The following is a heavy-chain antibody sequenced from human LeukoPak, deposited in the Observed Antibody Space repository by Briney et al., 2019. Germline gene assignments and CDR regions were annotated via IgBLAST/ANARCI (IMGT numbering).Heavy chain of an antibody. D-gene: IGHD3-10*01. CDR2: INPNSGGT. V-gene: IGHV1-2*02. Sequence: ASVKVSCKASGYTFTGYYMHWVRQAPGQGLEWMGWINPNSGGTNYAQKFQGRVTMTRDTSISTAYMELSRLRSDDTAVYYCARDWLWFGELLDYYYYGMDVWGQGTTVIVSS. CDR1: GYTFTGYY. CDR3: ARDWLWFGELLDYYYYGMDV. J-gene: IGHJ6*02.